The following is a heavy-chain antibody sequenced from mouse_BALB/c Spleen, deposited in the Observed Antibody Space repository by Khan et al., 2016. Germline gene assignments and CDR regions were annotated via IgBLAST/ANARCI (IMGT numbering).Heavy chain of an antibody. V-gene: IGHV2-2*02. D-gene: IGHD1-1*02. CDR2: IWSGGST. CDR1: GFSLTNYG. J-gene: IGHJ1*01. Sequence: QVQLKQSGPGLVQPSQSLSITCTVSGFSLTNYGVHWVRQSPGKGLEWLGVIWSGGSTDYNAAFISRLSISKDNSKSQIFFKMNSLQANDTAIYSCARKEDLLWGFDVWGAGTTVTVSS. CDR3: ARKEDLLWGFDV.